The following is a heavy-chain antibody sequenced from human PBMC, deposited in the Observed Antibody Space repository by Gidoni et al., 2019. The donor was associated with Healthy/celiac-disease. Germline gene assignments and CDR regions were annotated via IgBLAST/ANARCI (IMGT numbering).Heavy chain of an antibody. CDR2: IYTSGST. Sequence: QVQLQASGPGLVKPSETLSLTRTLSGGSIRSYYWSWLRKPAGKGLEWIGRIYTSGSTNYNPSLKIRVTMSVDTSKNQFSLKLSSVTAADTAVYYCARVRGPQLLPFDYWGQGTLVTVSS. CDR3: ARVRGPQLLPFDY. CDR1: GGSIRSYY. V-gene: IGHV4-4*07. D-gene: IGHD2-2*01. J-gene: IGHJ4*02.